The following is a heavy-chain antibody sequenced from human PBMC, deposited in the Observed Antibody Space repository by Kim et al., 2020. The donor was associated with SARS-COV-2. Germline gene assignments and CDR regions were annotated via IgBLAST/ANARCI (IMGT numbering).Heavy chain of an antibody. CDR3: VKDPGHSVVGYFQH. CDR2: ISSNGGST. CDR1: GFTFSSYA. D-gene: IGHD1-26*01. J-gene: IGHJ1*01. V-gene: IGHV3-64D*06. Sequence: GGSLRLSCSASGFTFSSYAMHWVRQAPGKGLEYVSAISSNGGSTYYADSVKGRFTISRDNSKNTRYLQMSSLRAEDTAVYYCVKDPGHSVVGYFQHWGQGTLITVSS.